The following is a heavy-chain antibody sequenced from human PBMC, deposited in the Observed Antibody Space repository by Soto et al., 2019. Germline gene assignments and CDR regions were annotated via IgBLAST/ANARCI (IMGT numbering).Heavy chain of an antibody. CDR1: GYTFTSYD. J-gene: IGHJ5*02. V-gene: IGHV1-8*02. CDR3: ASSRPSSLYELGVGWFDP. D-gene: IGHD6-13*01. Sequence: QVQLVQSGAEVKKPGASVKVSCKASGYTFTSYDINWVRQATGQGLEWMGWMNPNSGNTGYAQKLQGRVTMTRNTSISTANMEPGSLRSGETAVYYCASSRPSSLYELGVGWFDPWGQGTMVTVSS. CDR2: MNPNSGNT.